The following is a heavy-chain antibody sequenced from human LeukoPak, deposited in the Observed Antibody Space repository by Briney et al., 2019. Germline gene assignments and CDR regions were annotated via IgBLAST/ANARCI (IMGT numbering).Heavy chain of an antibody. Sequence: KPGGSLRLSCAASGFTFSDYYMTWIRQAPGKGLQWLSYITGSGDAIYSADSVKGRFTISRDNVKNSPYLQMNSLRAEDTAVYYCARVLFSVRPYYFDYWGQGTLVTVSS. V-gene: IGHV3-11*04. CDR3: ARVLFSVRPYYFDY. CDR2: ITGSGDAI. J-gene: IGHJ4*02. D-gene: IGHD3-10*02. CDR1: GFTFSDYY.